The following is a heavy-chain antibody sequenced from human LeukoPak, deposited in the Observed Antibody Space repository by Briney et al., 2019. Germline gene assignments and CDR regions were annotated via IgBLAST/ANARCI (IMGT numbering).Heavy chain of an antibody. CDR1: GYTFTSYY. CDR2: INPSGGST. CDR3: ATRNPNYYDSSGPRGYYYYGMDV. J-gene: IGHJ6*02. V-gene: IGHV1-46*01. D-gene: IGHD3-22*01. Sequence: ASVKVCCKASGYTFTSYYMHWVRQAPGQGLEWMGIINPSGGSTSYAQKFQGRVTMTRDTSTSTVYMELSSLRSEDTAVYYCATRNPNYYDSSGPRGYYYYGMDVWGQGTTVTVSS.